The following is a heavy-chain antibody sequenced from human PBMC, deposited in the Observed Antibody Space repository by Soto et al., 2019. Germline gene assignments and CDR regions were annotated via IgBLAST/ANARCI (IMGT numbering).Heavy chain of an antibody. CDR3: AKDRYCSSTSCYAGFDY. CDR2: ISSSSSYI. CDR1: GFTFSSYI. Sequence: GGSLSLSCAASGFTFSSYIMNWVRQAPGKRLEWVSSISSSSSYIYYADSVKGRFTISRDNAKNTLYLQMNSLRAEDTTVYYCAKDRYCSSTSCYAGFDYWGQGALVTVSS. D-gene: IGHD2-2*01. J-gene: IGHJ4*02. V-gene: IGHV3-21*04.